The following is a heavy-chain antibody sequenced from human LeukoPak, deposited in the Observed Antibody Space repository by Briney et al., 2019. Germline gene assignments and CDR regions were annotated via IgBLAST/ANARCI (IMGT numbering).Heavy chain of an antibody. CDR1: GGTFSSYA. D-gene: IGHD3-10*01. J-gene: IGHJ4*02. CDR3: ARVEGYGSGDYFDY. V-gene: IGHV1-69*01. CDR2: IIPIFGTA. Sequence: SVKVSCKAPGGTFSSYAISWVRQAPGQGLEWMGGIIPIFGTANYAQKFQGRVTITADESTSTAYMELSSLRSEDTAVYYCARVEGYGSGDYFDYWGQGTLVTVSS.